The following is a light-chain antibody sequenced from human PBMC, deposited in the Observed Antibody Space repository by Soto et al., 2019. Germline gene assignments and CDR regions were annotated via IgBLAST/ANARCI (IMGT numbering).Light chain of an antibody. Sequence: QSALTQPASVSGSPVQSLTISCTGTRHNVGGYNYVSWYQQHPGKAPKRIIFEVTNRPSWISDPFSGSKSGNTASLTISGLQADDESHYYCSSYTSSSTLVFGGGTKLTVL. CDR3: SSYTSSSTLV. V-gene: IGLV2-14*01. CDR1: RHNVGGYNY. J-gene: IGLJ2*01. CDR2: EVT.